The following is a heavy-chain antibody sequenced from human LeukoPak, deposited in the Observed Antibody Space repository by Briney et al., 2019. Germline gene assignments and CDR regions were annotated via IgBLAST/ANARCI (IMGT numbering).Heavy chain of an antibody. V-gene: IGHV3-30*02. CDR1: GFTFSTYG. Sequence: GGSLGLSCAASGFTFSTYGMHWVRQAPGKGLEWVAFIRYDGSEKYSTDSMKGRFTISRDNSKNTLYLRMNSLTAEDTAVYYCAKDRSYHYFDYWGQGTLVTVSS. CDR3: AKDRSYHYFDY. D-gene: IGHD5-18*01. J-gene: IGHJ4*02. CDR2: IRYDGSEK.